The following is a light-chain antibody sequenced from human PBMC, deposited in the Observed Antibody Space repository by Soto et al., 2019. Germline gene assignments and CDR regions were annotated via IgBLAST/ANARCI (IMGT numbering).Light chain of an antibody. Sequence: EIVLTQSPGTLSLSPGQRATLACRASQSVSNRYLAWYQQKPGQAPRLLIYGASSRATGVPDRISGSGSGTDFALTINRLEAEDFAVYYCKQYASSPWTFGQGTKVEIK. V-gene: IGKV3-20*01. CDR2: GAS. CDR3: KQYASSPWT. CDR1: QSVSNRY. J-gene: IGKJ1*01.